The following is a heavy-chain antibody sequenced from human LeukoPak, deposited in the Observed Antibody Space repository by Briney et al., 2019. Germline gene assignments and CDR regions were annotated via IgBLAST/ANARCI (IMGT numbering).Heavy chain of an antibody. J-gene: IGHJ6*03. Sequence: GGSLRLSCAASGFTFSSYSMNWVRQAPGKGLEWVSSISSSSSYIYYADSVKGRFTISRDNAKNSLYLQMNSLRAEDTAVYYCARDINYSSSYYHYYMDVWGKGTTVTVSS. CDR2: ISSSSSYI. D-gene: IGHD4-11*01. CDR3: ARDINYSSSYYHYYMDV. CDR1: GFTFSSYS. V-gene: IGHV3-21*01.